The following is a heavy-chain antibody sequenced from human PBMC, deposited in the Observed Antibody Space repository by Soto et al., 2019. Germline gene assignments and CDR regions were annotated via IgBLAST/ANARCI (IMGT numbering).Heavy chain of an antibody. Sequence: EVQLVQSGAEVKKPGESLKISCKGSGYSFTSYWIGWVRQMPGKGLEWMGIIYPGDSDNRYSHTFQGQVTITADQSISPAYLQWSNLKAADTAMYYCARAPYFYGSGNQRPYYYYMDVWGKGTPVTVSS. CDR1: GYSFTSYW. CDR3: ARAPYFYGSGNQRPYYYYMDV. D-gene: IGHD3-10*01. V-gene: IGHV5-51*03. J-gene: IGHJ6*03. CDR2: IYPGDSDN.